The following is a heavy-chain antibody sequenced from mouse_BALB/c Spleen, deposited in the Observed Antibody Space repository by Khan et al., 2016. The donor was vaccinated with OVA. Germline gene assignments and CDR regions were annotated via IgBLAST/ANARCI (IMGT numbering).Heavy chain of an antibody. V-gene: IGHV5-6*01. CDR2: VSTGGGYT. Sequence: EVQLQESGGDLVKPGGSLKLSCAASGFTFSTYGMSWVRQTPDKRLEWVATVSTGGGYTYYPDSVKGRFTISRDNAKNTLYLQMSSLKSEDTAMFYCARRAYYYDSEGFDYWGQGTLVTVSA. D-gene: IGHD1-1*01. CDR3: ARRAYYYDSEGFDY. J-gene: IGHJ3*01. CDR1: GFTFSTYG.